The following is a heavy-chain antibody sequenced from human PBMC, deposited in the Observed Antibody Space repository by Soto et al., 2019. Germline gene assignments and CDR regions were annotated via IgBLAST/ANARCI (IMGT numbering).Heavy chain of an antibody. Sequence: GGSLRLSCAASGFTFSSYAMSWVRQAPGKGLEWVSAISGSGGSTYYADSVKGRFTISRDNSKNTLYLQMNSLRAEDTAVYYCAKTYRRTRPYYYYGMDVWGQGTTVTVSS. J-gene: IGHJ6*02. CDR3: AKTYRRTRPYYYYGMDV. V-gene: IGHV3-23*01. CDR1: GFTFSSYA. CDR2: ISGSGGST.